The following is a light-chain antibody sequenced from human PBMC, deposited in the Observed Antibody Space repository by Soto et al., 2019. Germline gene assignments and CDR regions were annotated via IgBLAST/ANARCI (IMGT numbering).Light chain of an antibody. CDR3: YCYGSRTSMV. V-gene: IGLV2-23*02. CDR1: SSDVGSYNL. Sequence: QSALTQPASVSGSPGQSITISCTGTSSDVGSYNLVSWYQQHPGKAPKLMIYEVSKRPSGVSDRFSGSKSGNTASLTISGIQAEDEADYDCYCYGSRTSMVFAGGTKLTVL. J-gene: IGLJ2*01. CDR2: EVS.